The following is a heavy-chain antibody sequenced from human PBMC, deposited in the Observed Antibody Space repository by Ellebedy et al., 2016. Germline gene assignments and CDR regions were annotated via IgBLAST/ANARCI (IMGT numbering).Heavy chain of an antibody. V-gene: IGHV3-33*01. CDR2: IWYDGSNK. CDR3: ARGTVTIIFSGMDV. J-gene: IGHJ6*02. Sequence: GGSLRLSXAASGFTFSNYGMHWVRQPPGKGLEWVAVIWYDGSNKYYEASVKGRFTISRDNSKNTLHLQMNSLRAEDTAVYYCARGTVTIIFSGMDVWGQGTTVTVSS. CDR1: GFTFSNYG. D-gene: IGHD4-17*01.